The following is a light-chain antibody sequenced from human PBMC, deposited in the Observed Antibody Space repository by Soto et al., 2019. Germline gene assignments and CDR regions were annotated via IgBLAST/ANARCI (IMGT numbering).Light chain of an antibody. CDR1: QDIGSY. CDR2: TAS. V-gene: IGKV1-9*01. Sequence: DIQLTQSPAFLSASVGDRVSITCRASQDIGSYLAWYQQKSGKAPKLLIYTASTLQTGVPFRFSGSGSGTEFTLTISSLQPGDFAVYYCQPYNNWPLTFGGGTKVEIK. J-gene: IGKJ4*01. CDR3: QPYNNWPLT.